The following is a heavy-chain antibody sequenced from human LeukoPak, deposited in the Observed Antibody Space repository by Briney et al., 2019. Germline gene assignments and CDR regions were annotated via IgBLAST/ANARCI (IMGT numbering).Heavy chain of an antibody. V-gene: IGHV1-69*05. Sequence: AVKVSCKASGGTFSSYAISWVRQAPGQGREWMGRIIPIFGTAKYAQKFQGRVTITTDESTSTAYMELSSLRSEDTAVYYCARESPTYYDFWSGSAFDIWGQGTMVTVSS. CDR1: GGTFSSYA. D-gene: IGHD3-3*01. CDR2: IIPIFGTA. J-gene: IGHJ3*02. CDR3: ARESPTYYDFWSGSAFDI.